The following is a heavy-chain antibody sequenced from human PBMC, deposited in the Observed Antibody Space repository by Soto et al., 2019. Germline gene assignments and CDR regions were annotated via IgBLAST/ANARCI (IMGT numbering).Heavy chain of an antibody. Sequence: QVQLVQSGAEVKKPGSSVKVSCKASGGTLSTYAISWVRQAPGQGLEWMGGIISIFDTVNYAQKFQGRVTITADKSTSTAYMELSSLRSEDTAVYYCARDNYGSGRYYSRLYYFDYWGQGTLVTVSS. CDR2: IISIFDTV. V-gene: IGHV1-69*06. CDR3: ARDNYGSGRYYSRLYYFDY. CDR1: GGTLSTYA. J-gene: IGHJ4*02. D-gene: IGHD3-10*01.